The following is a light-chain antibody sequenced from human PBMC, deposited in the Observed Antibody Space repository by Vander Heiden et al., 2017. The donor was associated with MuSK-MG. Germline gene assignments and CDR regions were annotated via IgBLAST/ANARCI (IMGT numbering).Light chain of an antibody. J-gene: IGKJ3*01. CDR3: QHQGT. CDR1: QSISSW. Sequence: DIQMTQSPSTLSASVGDRVTITCRASQSISSWLAWDQQKPGKAPKLLIYKASSLESGVPSRFSGSGSGTEFTLTISSLQPDDFATYDGQHQGTFGHGTKVDIK. CDR2: KAS. V-gene: IGKV1-5*03.